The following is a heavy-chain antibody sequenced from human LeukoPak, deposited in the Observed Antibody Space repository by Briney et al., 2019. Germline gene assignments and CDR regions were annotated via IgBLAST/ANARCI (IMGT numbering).Heavy chain of an antibody. CDR3: ARVVGYYYMDV. CDR2: INWNGGST. J-gene: IGHJ6*03. CDR1: GFTFDDYG. V-gene: IGHV3-20*04. D-gene: IGHD3-16*02. Sequence: AGGSLRLSCAASGFTFDDYGMSWVRQAPGKGLEWVSGINWNGGSTGYADSVQGRFTISRDNAKNSLYLQMNSLRAEDTALYYCARVVGYYYMDVWGKGTTVTVSS.